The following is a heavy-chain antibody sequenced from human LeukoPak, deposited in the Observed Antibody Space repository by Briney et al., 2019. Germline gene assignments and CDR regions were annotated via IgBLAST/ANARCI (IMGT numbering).Heavy chain of an antibody. Sequence: QPGGSLRLSCAASGFTFSSCAMSWVRQAPGKGLEWVSTIIDSGNSLYYADSVEGRFTISRDNSKNTLYLQMNSLRAGDTAVYYCAKDRMVYGYWGQGTLVTVSS. D-gene: IGHD2-8*01. CDR2: IIDSGNSL. CDR3: AKDRMVYGY. J-gene: IGHJ4*02. V-gene: IGHV3-23*01. CDR1: GFTFSSCA.